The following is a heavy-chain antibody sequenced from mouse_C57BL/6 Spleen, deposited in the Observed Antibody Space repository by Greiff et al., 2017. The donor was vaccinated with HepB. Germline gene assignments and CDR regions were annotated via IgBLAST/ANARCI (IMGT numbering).Heavy chain of an antibody. J-gene: IGHJ2*01. D-gene: IGHD2-5*01. Sequence: QVQLQQSGAELARPGASVKLSCKASGYTFTSYGISWVKQRTGQGLEWIGEIYPRSGNTYYNEKFKGKATLTADKSSSTAYMELRSLTSEDSAVYFCARSETYSNYAYFDYWGQGTTLTVSS. V-gene: IGHV1-81*01. CDR1: GYTFTSYG. CDR3: ARSETYSNYAYFDY. CDR2: IYPRSGNT.